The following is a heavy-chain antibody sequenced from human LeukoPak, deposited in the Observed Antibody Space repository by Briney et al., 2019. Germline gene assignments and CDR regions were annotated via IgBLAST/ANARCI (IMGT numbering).Heavy chain of an antibody. CDR3: AKDPQYVLLWFGELPQRGFDY. J-gene: IGHJ4*02. Sequence: PGGSLRLSCAASGFTFSGYAMSWVRQAPGKGLEWVSAISGSGGSTYYADSVKGRFTISRDNSKNTLYLQMNSLRAEDTAVYYCAKDPQYVLLWFGELPQRGFDYWGQGTLVTVSS. CDR1: GFTFSGYA. D-gene: IGHD3-10*01. V-gene: IGHV3-23*01. CDR2: ISGSGGST.